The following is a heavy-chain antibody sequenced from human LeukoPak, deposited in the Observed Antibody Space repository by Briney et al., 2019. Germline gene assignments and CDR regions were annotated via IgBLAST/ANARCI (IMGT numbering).Heavy chain of an antibody. J-gene: IGHJ4*02. CDR3: ARPQTYYYGSGSYYDY. CDR2: ISGSGGST. CDR1: GFTFSSYG. D-gene: IGHD3-10*01. Sequence: GGSLRLSCAASGFTFSSYGMHWVRQAPGKGLEWVSAISGSGGSTYYADSVKGRFTISRDNSKNTLYLQMNSLRAEDMAVYYCARPQTYYYGSGSYYDYWGQGTLVTVSS. V-gene: IGHV3-23*01.